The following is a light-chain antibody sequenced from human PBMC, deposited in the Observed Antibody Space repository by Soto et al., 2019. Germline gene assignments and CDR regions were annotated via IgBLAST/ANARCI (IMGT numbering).Light chain of an antibody. CDR2: AAS. CDR1: QSISSY. CDR3: QQSYNTPRT. V-gene: IGKV1-39*01. Sequence: DIPMTQSPSSLSASVGDRVTITCRASQSISSYLNWYQQKPGKAPNLLIYAASSLQSGVPSRFSGSGSGTDFTLTISSLQPEDFATYYCQQSYNTPRTFGQGTKVEIK. J-gene: IGKJ1*01.